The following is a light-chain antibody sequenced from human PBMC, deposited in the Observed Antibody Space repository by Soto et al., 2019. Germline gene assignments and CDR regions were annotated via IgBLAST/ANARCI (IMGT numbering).Light chain of an antibody. V-gene: IGKV1-5*03. CDR1: QTTTSW. J-gene: IGKJ2*01. Sequence: DIQMTQSPSTLSASVGDRVTITCRASQTTTSWLAWYQQKPGKAPKLLIYKASSSESGVPSRFSGSGSGTEFTLTISSLQPDDFASYYCQQYSSYSYTFGQGTKLEIK. CDR2: KAS. CDR3: QQYSSYSYT.